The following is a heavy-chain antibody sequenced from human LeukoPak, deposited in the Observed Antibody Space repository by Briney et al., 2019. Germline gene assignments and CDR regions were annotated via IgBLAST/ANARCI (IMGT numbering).Heavy chain of an antibody. D-gene: IGHD6-19*01. CDR2: ISGSGGST. CDR3: AKDRGRQWLVLTRTGAPYYFDY. V-gene: IGHV3-23*01. J-gene: IGHJ4*02. Sequence: GGSLRLSCAASGSTFSSYAMSWVRQAPGKGLEWVSAISGSGGSTYYADSVKGRFTISRDNSKNTLYLQMNSLRAEDTAVYYCAKDRGRQWLVLTRTGAPYYFDYWGQGTLVTVSS. CDR1: GSTFSSYA.